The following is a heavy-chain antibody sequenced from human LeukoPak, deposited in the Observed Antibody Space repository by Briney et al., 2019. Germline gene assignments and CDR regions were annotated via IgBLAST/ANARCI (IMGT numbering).Heavy chain of an antibody. V-gene: IGHV3-53*01. Sequence: PGGSLRLSRTASEFTVSRNYMLWVRQAPGKGLEWVSLIFSNGDTHYADSVKGRFTISRDTSKSTVSLQMNSLRVEDTAMYYCTRDQMNYWGQGTLVTVSS. J-gene: IGHJ4*02. CDR2: IFSNGDT. D-gene: IGHD5-24*01. CDR1: EFTVSRNY. CDR3: TRDQMNY.